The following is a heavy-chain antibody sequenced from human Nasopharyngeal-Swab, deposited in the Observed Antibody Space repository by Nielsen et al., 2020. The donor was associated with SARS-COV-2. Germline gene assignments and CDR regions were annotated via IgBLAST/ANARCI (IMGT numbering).Heavy chain of an antibody. Sequence: WIRQPPGKGLEWVSSISSSSSYIYYADSVKGRFTFSRDNSKNTLYLQMNNLRVEDTAVYYCTRAGGSNNWEPTIFDAWGQGTLVTVSS. J-gene: IGHJ4*02. V-gene: IGHV3-21*01. CDR2: ISSSSSYI. CDR3: TRAGGSNNWEPTIFDA. D-gene: IGHD1-1*01.